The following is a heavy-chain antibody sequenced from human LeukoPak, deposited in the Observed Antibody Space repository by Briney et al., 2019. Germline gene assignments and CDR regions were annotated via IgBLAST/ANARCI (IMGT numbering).Heavy chain of an antibody. CDR2: ISSSGSTI. CDR3: AREPRGYSYGAFDY. D-gene: IGHD5-18*01. V-gene: IGHV3-48*03. J-gene: IGHJ4*02. Sequence: GSLRLSCAASGFTFSSYEMNWVRQAPGKGLEWVSYISSSGSTIYYADSVKGRFTISRDNAKNSLYLQMNSLRAEDTAVYYCAREPRGYSYGAFDYWGQGTLVTVSS. CDR1: GFTFSSYE.